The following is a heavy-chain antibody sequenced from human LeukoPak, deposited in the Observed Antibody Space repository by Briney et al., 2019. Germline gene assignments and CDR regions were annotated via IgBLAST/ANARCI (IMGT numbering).Heavy chain of an antibody. D-gene: IGHD3-10*01. J-gene: IGHJ3*02. CDR2: FDPEDGET. V-gene: IGHV1-24*01. CDR1: GYTFTELS. Sequence: PVASVKVSCKVSGYTFTELSMHWVRQAPGKGLEWMGGFDPEDGETIYAQKFQGRVTMTEDTSTDTAYMELSSLRSEDTAVYYCATFPYGSGTKLDAFDIWGQGTMVTVSS. CDR3: ATFPYGSGTKLDAFDI.